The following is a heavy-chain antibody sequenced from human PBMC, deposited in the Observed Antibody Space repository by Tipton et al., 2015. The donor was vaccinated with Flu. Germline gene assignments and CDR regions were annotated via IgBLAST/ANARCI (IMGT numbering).Heavy chain of an antibody. D-gene: IGHD1-14*01. Sequence: GSLRLSCVGSGFTFRSNVMGWVRQAPGKGPEWVSVSSANGDETHHADSVKGRFTMSRDNSKKSVYLQMKGLRPDDTALYYCASAHNGDQGPATFWGQGTRVTVTS. CDR1: GFTFRSNV. V-gene: IGHV3-23*01. J-gene: IGHJ4*02. CDR3: ASAHNGDQGPATF. CDR2: SSANGDET.